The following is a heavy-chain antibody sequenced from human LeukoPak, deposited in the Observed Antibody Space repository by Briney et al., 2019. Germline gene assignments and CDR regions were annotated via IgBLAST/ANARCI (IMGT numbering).Heavy chain of an antibody. D-gene: IGHD3-22*01. CDR1: GGTFSSYA. CDR3: ARAHYYDSSGPAYNWFDP. V-gene: IGHV1-69*05. J-gene: IGHJ5*02. Sequence: GASVKVSCKASGGTFSSYAISWVRQAPGQGLEWMGGIIPIFGTANYAQKFQGRVTITTDESTSTAYMELSSLRSEDTAVYYCARAHYYDSSGPAYNWFDPWGQGTLVTVSS. CDR2: IIPIFGTA.